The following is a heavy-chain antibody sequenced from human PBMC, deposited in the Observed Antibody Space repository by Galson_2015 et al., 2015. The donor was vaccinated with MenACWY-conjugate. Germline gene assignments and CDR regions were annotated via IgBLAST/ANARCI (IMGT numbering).Heavy chain of an antibody. V-gene: IGHV3-7*01. J-gene: IGHJ3*01. D-gene: IGHD6-19*01. CDR2: IKRDGSGT. CDR1: GFTFNTHW. Sequence: SLRLSCAASGFTFNTHWMGWVRQAPGAGLQWVANIKRDGSGTYYVDSVKGRFTISRDNARNSLYLHMNNLRAEDTAVYYCTRAKEQWLSKTFDVWGQGTMVTVSS. CDR3: TRAKEQWLSKTFDV.